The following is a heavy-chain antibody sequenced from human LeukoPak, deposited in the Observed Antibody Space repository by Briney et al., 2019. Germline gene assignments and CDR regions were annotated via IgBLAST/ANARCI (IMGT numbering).Heavy chain of an antibody. V-gene: IGHV3-9*01. J-gene: IGHJ4*02. CDR1: GFTFDDYA. D-gene: IGHD6-13*01. Sequence: GRSLRLSCAASGFTFDDYAMHWVRQAPGKGLEWVSGISWNSGGIGYADSVKGRFTISRDNAKNYLYLQMNSLRAEDTALYYCAKDGDSSGWYRGGSYFDYWGQGTLVTVSS. CDR3: AKDGDSSGWYRGGSYFDY. CDR2: ISWNSGGI.